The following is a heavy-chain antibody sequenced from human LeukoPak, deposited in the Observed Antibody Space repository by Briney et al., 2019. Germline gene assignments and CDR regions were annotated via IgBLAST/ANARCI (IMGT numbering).Heavy chain of an antibody. D-gene: IGHD2-2*01. V-gene: IGHV1-2*02. J-gene: IGHJ6*03. CDR1: GYTFTGYY. CDR2: INPNIGGT. Sequence: ASVKVSCKASGYTFTGYYMHWVRQAPGQGLEWMGWINPNIGGTNYAQKFQGRVTMTRDTSISTAYMELSRLRSDDTAVYYCARGVARDIVVVPAASEGYYYYYMDVWGKGTTVTVSS. CDR3: ARGVARDIVVVPAASEGYYYYYMDV.